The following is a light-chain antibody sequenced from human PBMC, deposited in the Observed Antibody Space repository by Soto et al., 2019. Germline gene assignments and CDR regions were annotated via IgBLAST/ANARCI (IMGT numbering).Light chain of an antibody. CDR3: CSYAGSYTYV. CDR1: SSDVGAYNF. CDR2: DVS. V-gene: IGLV2-14*03. Sequence: QSVLTQPASVSGSPGQSITVSCTGTSSDVGAYNFVAWYQQHPGKAPKVILYDVSDRPSGVSNRFSGSKSGNTASLTISGLRAEDEADYYCCSYAGSYTYVFGTGTKVTVL. J-gene: IGLJ1*01.